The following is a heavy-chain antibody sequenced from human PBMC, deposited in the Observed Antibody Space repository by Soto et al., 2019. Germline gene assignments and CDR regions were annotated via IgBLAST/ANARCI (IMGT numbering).Heavy chain of an antibody. CDR2: ISGSGGST. J-gene: IGHJ3*02. Sequence: EVQLLESGGGLVQPGGSLRLSCAASGFTFSSYAMSWVRQAPGKGLEWVSAISGSGGSTYYADSVKGRFTISRDNSKNAKYLQMNSLRGEDAAVYDCAKAYGSDYYYGSGYTGGAFDIWGQGTMVTVSS. CDR3: AKAYGSDYYYGSGYTGGAFDI. D-gene: IGHD3-22*01. V-gene: IGHV3-23*01. CDR1: GFTFSSYA.